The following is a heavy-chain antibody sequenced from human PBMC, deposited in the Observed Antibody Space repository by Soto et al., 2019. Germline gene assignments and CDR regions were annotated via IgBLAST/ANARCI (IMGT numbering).Heavy chain of an antibody. CDR1: GYTFTGYY. Sequence: GASVKVSCKASGYTFTGYYMHWVRQAPGQGLEWMGWINPNSGGTNYAQKFQGWVTMTRDTSISTAYMELSRLRSDDTAVYYCAREYCSSTSCSDPVGFDPWGQGTLVTVSS. V-gene: IGHV1-2*04. J-gene: IGHJ5*02. D-gene: IGHD2-2*01. CDR3: AREYCSSTSCSDPVGFDP. CDR2: INPNSGGT.